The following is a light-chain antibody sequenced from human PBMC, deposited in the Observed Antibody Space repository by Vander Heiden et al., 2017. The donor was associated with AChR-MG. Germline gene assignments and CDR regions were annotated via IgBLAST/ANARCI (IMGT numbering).Light chain of an antibody. CDR2: QNT. CDR1: KLGDKY. CDR3: QAWERTSVV. V-gene: IGLV3-1*01. Sequence: SYELTQSPSVSVSPGQTASITCSGDKLGDKYVFWHQQRPGQSPAVGIYQNTKRPSGIPERFYGANSGTKANLTISGTQAMDDYSDYCQAWERTSVVFGGGTKLTVL. J-gene: IGLJ2*01.